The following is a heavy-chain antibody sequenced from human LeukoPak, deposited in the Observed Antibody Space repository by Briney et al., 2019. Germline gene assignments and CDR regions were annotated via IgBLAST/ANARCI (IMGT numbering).Heavy chain of an antibody. Sequence: SVKVSCKASGGTFSSYAISWVRQAPGQGLEWMGGIIPIFGTSNYAQKFQGRVTITTDESTSTAYMELSSLRSEDTAVYYCARGRFLEWLDYYYYMDVWGKGTTVTVSS. D-gene: IGHD3-3*01. V-gene: IGHV1-69*05. CDR3: ARGRFLEWLDYYYYMDV. CDR1: GGTFSSYA. CDR2: IIPIFGTS. J-gene: IGHJ6*03.